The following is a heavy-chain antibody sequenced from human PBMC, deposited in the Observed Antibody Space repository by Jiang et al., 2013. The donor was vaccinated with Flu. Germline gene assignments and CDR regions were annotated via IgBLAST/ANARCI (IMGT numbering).Heavy chain of an antibody. D-gene: IGHD2-2*02. V-gene: IGHV1-18*04. Sequence: SGAEVKKPGASVKVSCKASGYTFTSYGISWVRQAPGQGLEWMGWISAYNGNTNYAQKLQGRVTMTTDTSTSTAYMELRSLRSDDTAVYYCARAPGVDCSSTSCYKPDYYFDYWGPGNPG. J-gene: IGHJ4*02. CDR2: ISAYNGNT. CDR3: ARAPGVDCSSTSCYKPDYYFDY. CDR1: GYTFTSYG.